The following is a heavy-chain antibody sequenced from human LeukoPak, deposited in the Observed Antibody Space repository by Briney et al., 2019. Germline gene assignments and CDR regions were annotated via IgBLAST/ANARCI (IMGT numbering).Heavy chain of an antibody. CDR3: AKDHYRWELLPDY. V-gene: IGHV3-23*01. CDR2: MSGSGGST. Sequence: GGSLRLSCAASGFTFSSYAMHWVRQAPGRGLEWVSAMSGSGGSTYYADSVKGRFTISRDNSKNTLYLQMNSLSAEDTAVYYCAKDHYRWELLPDYWGQGTLVTVSS. CDR1: GFTFSSYA. J-gene: IGHJ4*02. D-gene: IGHD1-26*01.